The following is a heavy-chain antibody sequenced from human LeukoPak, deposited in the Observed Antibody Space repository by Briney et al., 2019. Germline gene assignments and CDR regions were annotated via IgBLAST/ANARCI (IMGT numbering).Heavy chain of an antibody. CDR3: AKDRGRYYDSSGYYWGYYFDS. J-gene: IGHJ4*02. V-gene: IGHV3-23*01. D-gene: IGHD3-22*01. Sequence: PGGSLRLSCAASGFTCSSYAMSWVGQAPGEGVEGVSDISGSGGSTYYADSVKGRFTISRDNSNNTLYLEMSSLRAEDTALYYCAKDRGRYYDSSGYYWGYYFDSWGQGILVTVST. CDR2: ISGSGGST. CDR1: GFTCSSYA.